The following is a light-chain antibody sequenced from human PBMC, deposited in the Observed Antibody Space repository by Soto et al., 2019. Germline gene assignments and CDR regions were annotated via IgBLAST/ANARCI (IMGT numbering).Light chain of an antibody. CDR2: VAS. CDR3: QQYDNWPWT. CDR1: QSIGDT. V-gene: IGKV3-15*01. Sequence: EIVMTQSPATLSLSPGGRATLSCRASQSIGDTLAWYQLKLGQAPSLLISVASSRVTGFPARFSGSGSGTDFTLTISSLQSDDFAVYCCQQYDNWPWTFGQGTKVDIK. J-gene: IGKJ1*01.